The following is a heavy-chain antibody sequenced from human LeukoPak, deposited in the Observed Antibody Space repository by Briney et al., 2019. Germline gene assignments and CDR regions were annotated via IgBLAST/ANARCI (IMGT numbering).Heavy chain of an antibody. V-gene: IGHV1-46*01. CDR2: INPSGGST. J-gene: IGHJ4*02. Sequence: VASVKVSCKASGYTFTSYYMHWVRQAPGQGLEGMGIINPSGGSTSYAQKFQGRVTMTRDTSTSTVYMELSSLRSEDTAVYYCARDQYGGNPPDYWGQGTLVTVSS. D-gene: IGHD4-23*01. CDR1: GYTFTSYY. CDR3: ARDQYGGNPPDY.